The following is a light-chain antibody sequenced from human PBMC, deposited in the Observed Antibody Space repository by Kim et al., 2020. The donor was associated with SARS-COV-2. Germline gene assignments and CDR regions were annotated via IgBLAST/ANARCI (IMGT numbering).Light chain of an antibody. CDR1: RSVASN. Sequence: SPGERATLSCRASRSVASNLAWYQQRPGQAPRLLIYGALSRAPGVPARFSGSGSGTEFTLTISSLQPEDVAVYYCQQYDDWPPLTFGGGTTVDIK. J-gene: IGKJ4*01. CDR3: QQYDDWPPLT. V-gene: IGKV3-15*01. CDR2: GAL.